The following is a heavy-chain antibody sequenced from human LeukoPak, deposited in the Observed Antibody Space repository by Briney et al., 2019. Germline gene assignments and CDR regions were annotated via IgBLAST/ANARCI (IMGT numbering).Heavy chain of an antibody. J-gene: IGHJ4*02. CDR1: GGSISSYH. D-gene: IGHD3-3*01. CDR2: IYYSGST. CDR3: ARGGSNYDFWSGYSDY. V-gene: IGHV4-59*01. Sequence: PSETLSLTCTVSGGSISSYHWSWIRQPPGKGLEWIGYIYYSGSTNYNPSLKSRVTISVDTSKNQFSLKLSSVTAADTAVYYCARGGSNYDFWSGYSDYWGQGTLVTVSS.